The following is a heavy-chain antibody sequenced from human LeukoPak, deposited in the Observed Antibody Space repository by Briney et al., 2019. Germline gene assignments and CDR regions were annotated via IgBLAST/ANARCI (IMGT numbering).Heavy chain of an antibody. CDR2: FDSENNKM. Sequence: GASVTVSCKISVYSLIDLSIHWVREAPGEGLEWMGGFDSENNKMVYSQKFQGRVTMTEDTSADTAYMELTSLRSEDTAVYFFATDRVYRSSGRSWGFFDYWGQGTLVIVSS. V-gene: IGHV1-24*01. CDR3: ATDRVYRSSGRSWGFFDY. CDR1: VYSLIDLS. J-gene: IGHJ4*02. D-gene: IGHD6-19*01.